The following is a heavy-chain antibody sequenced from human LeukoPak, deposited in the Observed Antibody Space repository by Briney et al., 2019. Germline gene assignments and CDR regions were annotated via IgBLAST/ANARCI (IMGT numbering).Heavy chain of an antibody. CDR2: IYYTGT. D-gene: IGHD7-27*01. Sequence: SETLSLTCTVSGGSVSDYYWSWVRQSPGKGLEWIGYIYYTGTSYNPSLKSRVTISADTSKNQSSLNLSSVTAADTAVYYCASRKLGNDYWGQRTLVTVSS. V-gene: IGHV4-59*02. CDR1: GGSVSDYY. J-gene: IGHJ4*02. CDR3: ASRKLGNDY.